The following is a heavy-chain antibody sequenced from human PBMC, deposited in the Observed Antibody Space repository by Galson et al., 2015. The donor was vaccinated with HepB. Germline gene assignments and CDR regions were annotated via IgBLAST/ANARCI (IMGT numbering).Heavy chain of an antibody. CDR1: GGSISTGYYY. V-gene: IGHV4-30-4*01. D-gene: IGHD6-13*01. CDR2: IYYSGST. Sequence: LSLTCTVSGGSISTGYYYWSWIRQPPGKGLEWLGYIYYSGSTFYNPSLKSRLSISVDTSKNQFSLRLNSVTAADTAVYYCARTIISAAGDAFDIWGQGTVVTVSS. CDR3: ARTIISAAGDAFDI. J-gene: IGHJ3*02.